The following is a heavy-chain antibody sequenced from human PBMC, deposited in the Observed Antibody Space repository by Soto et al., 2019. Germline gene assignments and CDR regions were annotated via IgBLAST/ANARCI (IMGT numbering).Heavy chain of an antibody. CDR3: AKDGGGVGSWYKYFQH. V-gene: IGHV3-30*18. CDR1: GFTFSSYG. Sequence: QVQLVESGGGVVQPGRSLRLSCAASGFTFSSYGMHWVRQAPGKGLEWVAVISYDGSNKYYADSVKGRFTISRDTSKNTLYLQMNSLRAEDTAVYYCAKDGGGVGSWYKYFQHWGQGTLVTVSS. CDR2: ISYDGSNK. D-gene: IGHD6-13*01. J-gene: IGHJ1*01.